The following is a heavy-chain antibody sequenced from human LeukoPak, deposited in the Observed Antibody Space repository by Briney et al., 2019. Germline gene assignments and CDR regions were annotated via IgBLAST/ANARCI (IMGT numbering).Heavy chain of an antibody. J-gene: IGHJ6*02. CDR3: TRDPDPLYYYGMDV. Sequence: PGGSLRLSCTASGFTFGDYAMSWFRQAPGKGLEWVGFIRSKAYGGTTEYAASVKSRFTISRDDSKSIAYLQMNSLKTEDTAVYYCTRDPDPLYYYGMDVWGQGTTVTVSS. V-gene: IGHV3-49*03. CDR1: GFTFGDYA. CDR2: IRSKAYGGTT.